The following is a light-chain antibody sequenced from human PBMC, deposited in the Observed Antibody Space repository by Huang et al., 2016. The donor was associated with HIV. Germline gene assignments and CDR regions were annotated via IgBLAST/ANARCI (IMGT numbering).Light chain of an antibody. CDR3: QQSYSTPWT. CDR1: QSISSY. CDR2: AAS. J-gene: IGKJ1*01. Sequence: DIQMTQSPSSLSASVGDRVTITCRASQSISSYLNWYQQKPGKAPKLLIYAASSLKSVVPSRCSGSGSGTDFTLTISSLQPEDFATYYCQQSYSTPWTFGQGTKVEIK. V-gene: IGKV1-39*01.